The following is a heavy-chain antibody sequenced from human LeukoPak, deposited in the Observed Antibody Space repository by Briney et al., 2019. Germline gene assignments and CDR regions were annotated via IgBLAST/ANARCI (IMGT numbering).Heavy chain of an antibody. V-gene: IGHV3-23*01. Sequence: AGGSLRLSCVASGFTFSNYAMSWVRQAPGKGLEWVSDIHDTGGSTYYAASVKGRFSISRDNSKNTLYLQMDSLRAEDTATYYCAKDIVEGNGFDYWGQGALVTVSS. CDR3: AKDIVEGNGFDY. CDR1: GFTFSNYA. J-gene: IGHJ4*02. CDR2: IHDTGGST. D-gene: IGHD3-22*01.